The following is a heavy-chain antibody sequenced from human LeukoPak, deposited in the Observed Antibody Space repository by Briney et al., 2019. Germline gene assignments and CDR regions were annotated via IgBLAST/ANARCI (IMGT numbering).Heavy chain of an antibody. CDR3: ARVAYYGAGSYLHFDI. Sequence: GGSLRLSCAASGFTFSSYWMSWVRQAPGKGLEWVANIKQDGSEKYYVDSVKGRFTISRDNAKNSLYLQMNSLRAEDTAFYYCARVAYYGAGSYLHFDIWGQGTLVTVSS. V-gene: IGHV3-7*01. J-gene: IGHJ4*02. D-gene: IGHD3-10*01. CDR2: IKQDGSEK. CDR1: GFTFSSYW.